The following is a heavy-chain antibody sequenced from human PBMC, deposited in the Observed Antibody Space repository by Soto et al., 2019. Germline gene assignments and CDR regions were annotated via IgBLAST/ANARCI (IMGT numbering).Heavy chain of an antibody. D-gene: IGHD3-22*01. CDR1: GGSISSGDYY. V-gene: IGHV4-30-4*01. Sequence: SETLSLTCTVSGGSISSGDYYWSWIRQPPGKGLEWIGYIYYSGSTYYNPSLKSRVTISVDTSKNQFSLKLSSVTAADTAVYYCASGQDSSGYLDAFDIWGQGTMVTVSS. CDR3: ASGQDSSGYLDAFDI. J-gene: IGHJ3*02. CDR2: IYYSGST.